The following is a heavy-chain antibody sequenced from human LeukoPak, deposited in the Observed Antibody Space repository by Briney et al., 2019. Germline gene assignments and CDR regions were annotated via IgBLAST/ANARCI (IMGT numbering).Heavy chain of an antibody. CDR1: GGSFSSYY. D-gene: IGHD5-24*01. CDR2: IFYTGST. Sequence: SETLSLTCTVSGGSFSSYYWTWIRQLPGKGLECIGYIFYTGSTTYNPSLKSRVTISVDTSRNQSSLKLSSVTAADTAVYYCARRRDGFADYWGQGALVTVSS. CDR3: ARRRDGFADY. V-gene: IGHV4-59*01. J-gene: IGHJ4*02.